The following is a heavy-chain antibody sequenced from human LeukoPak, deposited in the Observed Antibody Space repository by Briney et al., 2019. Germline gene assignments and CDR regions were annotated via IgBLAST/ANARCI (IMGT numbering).Heavy chain of an antibody. D-gene: IGHD6-13*01. J-gene: IGHJ4*02. Sequence: GGSVRLSCAASGFTVSSNYMSWVREAPGKGLEWVSVIYSGGSTYYADSVKGRFTISRDNSKNTLYLQMNSLRAEDTAVYYCARDTAAAGTGGLDYWGQGTLVTVSS. CDR2: IYSGGST. V-gene: IGHV3-53*01. CDR3: ARDTAAAGTGGLDY. CDR1: GFTVSSNY.